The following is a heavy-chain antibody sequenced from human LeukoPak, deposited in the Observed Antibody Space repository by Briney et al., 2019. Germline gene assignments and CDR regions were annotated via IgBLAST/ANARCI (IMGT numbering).Heavy chain of an antibody. D-gene: IGHD6-19*01. CDR1: GYSFTSYW. CDR2: IFPGDSDT. CDR3: ARHDPPGSGWYLPFDY. J-gene: IGHJ4*02. V-gene: IGHV5-51*01. Sequence: GESLKISCKGSGYSFTSYWVAWVRQMPGKGLEWTGIIFPGDSDTRYSPSFQGQVTISVDKSISTAYLQWSSLKASDTATYYCARHDPPGSGWYLPFDYWGQGTLVTVSS.